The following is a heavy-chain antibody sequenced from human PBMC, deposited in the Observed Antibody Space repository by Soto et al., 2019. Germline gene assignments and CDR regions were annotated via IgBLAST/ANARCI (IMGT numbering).Heavy chain of an antibody. CDR3: ARQIGRVLLWFGTHFDY. Sequence: PSETLSLTCTVSGGSISSSSYYWGWIRQPPGKGLEWIGSIYYSGSTYYNPSLKSRVTISVDTSKNQFSLKLSSVTAADTAVYYCARQIGRVLLWFGTHFDYWGQGTLVTVSS. CDR1: GGSISSSSYY. D-gene: IGHD3-10*01. J-gene: IGHJ4*02. CDR2: IYYSGST. V-gene: IGHV4-39*01.